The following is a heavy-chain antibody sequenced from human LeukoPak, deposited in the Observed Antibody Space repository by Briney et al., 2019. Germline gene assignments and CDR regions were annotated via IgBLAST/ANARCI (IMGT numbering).Heavy chain of an antibody. CDR2: ISYDGSNK. Sequence: ASAYTFTRYYMHWVRQAPGKGMERVAVISYDGSNKYSADSVKGRFTISRANSKDTQYLQLNSIRPEATAVYYCSTEHGFHSGSYFDYCGQRKLVTVSS. V-gene: IGHV3-30*03. CDR3: STEHGFHSGSYFDY. CDR1: AYTFTRYY. J-gene: IGHJ4*02. D-gene: IGHD6-25*01.